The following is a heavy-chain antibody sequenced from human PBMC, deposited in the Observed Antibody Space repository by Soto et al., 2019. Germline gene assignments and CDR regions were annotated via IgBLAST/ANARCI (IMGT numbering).Heavy chain of an antibody. CDR2: ISAYNGNT. D-gene: IGHD5-12*01. V-gene: IGHV1-18*04. CDR1: GYTFTSYG. J-gene: IGHJ4*02. CDR3: ARNMATIRPEVCDADY. Sequence: ASVKVSCKASGYTFTSYGISWVRQAPGQGLEWMGWISAYNGNTNYAQKLQGRVTMTTDTSTSTAYMELRSLRSDDTAVYYCARNMATIRPEVCDADYCGQGTLVTVSS.